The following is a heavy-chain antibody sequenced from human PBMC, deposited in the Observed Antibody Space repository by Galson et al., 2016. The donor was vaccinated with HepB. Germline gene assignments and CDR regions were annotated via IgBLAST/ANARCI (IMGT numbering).Heavy chain of an antibody. V-gene: IGHV3-48*02. D-gene: IGHD3-16*01. Sequence: SLRLSCAASGFTFSSYSMNWVRQAPGKGLEWVSHINSRSSTIYYGDSVKGRFTISRDNAKNSMYRQMNSLRDEDKAVYYCAREYLYDYVWGGYPSYYYYIDVWGKGTTVTVSS. CDR2: INSRSSTI. J-gene: IGHJ6*03. CDR1: GFTFSSYS. CDR3: AREYLYDYVWGGYPSYYYYIDV.